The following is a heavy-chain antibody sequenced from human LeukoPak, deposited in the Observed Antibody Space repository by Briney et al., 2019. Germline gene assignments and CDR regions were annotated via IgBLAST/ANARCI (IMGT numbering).Heavy chain of an antibody. Sequence: GGSLRLSCAASGFTFSSYAMHWGRQAPGKGVEWVAVISYDGSNKYYADSVKGRFTISRDNSKNTLYLQMNSLRAEDTAVYYCARDLGYCSGGSCYLEGMDVWGQGTTVTVSS. D-gene: IGHD2-15*01. J-gene: IGHJ6*02. V-gene: IGHV3-30-3*01. CDR3: ARDLGYCSGGSCYLEGMDV. CDR1: GFTFSSYA. CDR2: ISYDGSNK.